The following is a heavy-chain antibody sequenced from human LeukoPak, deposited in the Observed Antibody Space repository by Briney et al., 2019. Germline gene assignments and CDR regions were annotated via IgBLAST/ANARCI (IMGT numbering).Heavy chain of an antibody. CDR3: ARDRRDTMVRGVITPPYDP. D-gene: IGHD3-10*01. J-gene: IGHJ5*02. CDR2: ISYDGSNK. V-gene: IGHV3-30-3*01. CDR1: GFTFSSYA. Sequence: PGGSLRLSCAASGFTFSSYAMHWVRQAPGKGLEWVAVISYDGSNKYYADSVKGRFTISGDNSKNTLYLQMNSLRAEDTAVYYCARDRRDTMVRGVITPPYDPWGQGTLVTVSS.